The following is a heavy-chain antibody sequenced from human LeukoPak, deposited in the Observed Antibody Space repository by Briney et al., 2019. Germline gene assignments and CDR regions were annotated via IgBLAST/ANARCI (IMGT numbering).Heavy chain of an antibody. CDR1: GGSISSSSYY. Sequence: SETLSLTCTVSGGSISSSSYYWGWIRQALGKGQEWIGRIYYSGSTYYNPSLKSRVTISVDTSKNQFSLKLSSVTATDTAVYYCARDCSGGSCYGAFDIWGQGTMVTVSS. D-gene: IGHD2-15*01. CDR2: IYYSGST. V-gene: IGHV4-39*02. J-gene: IGHJ3*02. CDR3: ARDCSGGSCYGAFDI.